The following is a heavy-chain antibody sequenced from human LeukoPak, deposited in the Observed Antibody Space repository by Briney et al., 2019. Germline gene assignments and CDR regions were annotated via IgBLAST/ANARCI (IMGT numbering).Heavy chain of an antibody. J-gene: IGHJ4*02. CDR3: ARLAEYSSSLYLWDDDYFDY. Sequence: SETLSLTCTVSGGPISSYYWSCVRHPPGKGLEWIGYIYYSGSTNYNPTLKSRVTISGDTSKNQFSLKLSSVSAADTAVYYCARLAEYSSSLYLWDDDYFDYWGQGTLVTVSS. CDR1: GGPISSYY. CDR2: IYYSGST. V-gene: IGHV4-59*08. D-gene: IGHD6-13*01.